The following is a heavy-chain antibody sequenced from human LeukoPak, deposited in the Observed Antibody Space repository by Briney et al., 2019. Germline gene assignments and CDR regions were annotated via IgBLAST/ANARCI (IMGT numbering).Heavy chain of an antibody. Sequence: GGSLRLSCEASGFTFDDYGMSWVRQPPGKGLEWVSGINRNGGSTDYADSVKGRFTISRDNAKNSLYLQMSSLRAEDTAVYYCARGGHRQKEFWGQGTLVTVSS. CDR1: GFTFDDYG. V-gene: IGHV3-20*04. CDR3: ARGGHRQKEF. CDR2: INRNGGST. J-gene: IGHJ4*02. D-gene: IGHD3-10*01.